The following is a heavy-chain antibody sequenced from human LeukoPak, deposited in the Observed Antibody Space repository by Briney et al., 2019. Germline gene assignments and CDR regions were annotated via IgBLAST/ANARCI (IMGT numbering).Heavy chain of an antibody. CDR1: GFTFSTYA. Sequence: GRCLRLSCAATGFTFSTYAMHWVRQAPGKGLEWEAVISHDGTTKYHADSVKGRFTISRDNSKNTLYLQMNTLRAEDTAVYYCARVRIVGSTYDAFDIWGQGTMVTVSS. CDR2: ISHDGTTK. J-gene: IGHJ3*02. D-gene: IGHD1-26*01. CDR3: ARVRIVGSTYDAFDI. V-gene: IGHV3-30-3*01.